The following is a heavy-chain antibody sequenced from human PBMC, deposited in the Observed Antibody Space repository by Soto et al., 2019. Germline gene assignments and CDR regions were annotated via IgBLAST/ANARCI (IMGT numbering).Heavy chain of an antibody. J-gene: IGHJ4*02. CDR2: IIPIFGTA. V-gene: IGHV1-69*06. Sequence: ASVKVSCKASGGTFSSYAISWVRQAPGQGLEWMGGIIPIFGTANYAQKFQGRVTMTEDTSTDTAYMELSSLRSEDTAVYYCAVVISSPYDYWGQGTLVTVSS. D-gene: IGHD3-3*02. CDR3: AVVISSPYDY. CDR1: GGTFSSYA.